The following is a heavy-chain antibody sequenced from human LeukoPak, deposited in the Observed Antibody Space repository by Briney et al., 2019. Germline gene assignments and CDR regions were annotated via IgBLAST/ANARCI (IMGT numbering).Heavy chain of an antibody. CDR3: AKDPSVTD. D-gene: IGHD2-21*02. J-gene: IGHJ4*02. CDR1: GFTFSNYG. V-gene: IGHV3-30*18. Sequence: GGSLRLSCIASGFTFSNYGLHWVRQAPGKGLEWVAIISYDGNDKWYADSVKGRFTISKDDSNNTLYLQMNSLRAEDTALYYCAKDPSVTDWGQGTLVTVSS. CDR2: ISYDGNDK.